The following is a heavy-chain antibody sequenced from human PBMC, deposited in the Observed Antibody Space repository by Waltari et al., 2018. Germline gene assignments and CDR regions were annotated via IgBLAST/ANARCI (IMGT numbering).Heavy chain of an antibody. CDR2: IWYDGSNK. D-gene: IGHD3-22*01. J-gene: IGHJ5*02. CDR3: ARDPTQYYYDSNGYP. CDR1: GFTFSSYG. Sequence: QVQLVESGGGVVQPGRSLRLSCAASGFTFSSYGMHWVRQAPGKGLEWVAVIWYDGSNKYYADSVKGRFTISRDNSKNTLYLQMNSLRAEDTAVYYCARDPTQYYYDSNGYPWGQGTLVTVSS. V-gene: IGHV3-33*01.